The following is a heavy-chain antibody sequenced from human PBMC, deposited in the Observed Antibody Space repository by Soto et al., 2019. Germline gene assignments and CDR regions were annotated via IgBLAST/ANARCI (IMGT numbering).Heavy chain of an antibody. J-gene: IGHJ4*02. D-gene: IGHD2-2*01. CDR1: GDSITSGGFY. CDR2: IHSSGST. V-gene: IGHV4-31*03. Sequence: SETLSLTCSVSGDSITSGGFYWSWIRQLPGKGLEWIGYIHSSGSTYYTPSLMSRLSLSIDTSKNQFSLQVNSVTAADTALYYCAKDSDLGGSRTHKFDYWGQGTLVTVSS. CDR3: AKDSDLGGSRTHKFDY.